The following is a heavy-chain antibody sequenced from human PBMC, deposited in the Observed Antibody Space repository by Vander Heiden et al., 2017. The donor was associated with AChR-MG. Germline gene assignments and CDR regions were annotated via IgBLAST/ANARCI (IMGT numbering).Heavy chain of an antibody. V-gene: IGHV3-23*01. CDR2: IIGGGDSA. Sequence: EVQLSESGGGLVQPGGSLRLSCAASGFAFSRYAMTWVRQAPGKGLEWVSEIIGGGDSAHYADSVKGRFTASRDNSRNILYLQMNSLRAEDTAVYYCAKALFSYYMDVWGKGTTVTVSS. CDR3: AKALFSYYMDV. CDR1: GFAFSRYA. J-gene: IGHJ6*03.